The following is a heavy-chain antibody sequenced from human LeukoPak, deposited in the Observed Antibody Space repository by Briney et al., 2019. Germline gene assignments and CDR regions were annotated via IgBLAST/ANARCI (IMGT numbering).Heavy chain of an antibody. CDR1: GDSISTYH. Sequence: PSETLSLTCSVSGDSISTYHWSWIRKSPGKGLEWIAYMQSTGVSKYNPSLKSRVTMVVDMSRNQVVLNLSSVTAADTAVYYCARDKRRSYGRYFEHWGQGILVTVSS. D-gene: IGHD5-18*01. J-gene: IGHJ4*02. CDR3: ARDKRRSYGRYFEH. V-gene: IGHV4-59*01. CDR2: MQSTGVS.